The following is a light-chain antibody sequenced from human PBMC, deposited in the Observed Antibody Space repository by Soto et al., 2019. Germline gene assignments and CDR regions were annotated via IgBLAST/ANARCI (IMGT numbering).Light chain of an antibody. Sequence: QSALTQPPSASGSPGQSVTISCSGTSSDIGGYNYVSWYQQHPGKAPKLMIYDVFKRPSGVPDRFSGPKSGNTASLTVSGLQAEDEADYYCTSYAGSNNVCVFGTGTKLTVL. CDR1: SSDIGGYNY. CDR2: DVF. J-gene: IGLJ1*01. V-gene: IGLV2-8*01. CDR3: TSYAGSNNVCV.